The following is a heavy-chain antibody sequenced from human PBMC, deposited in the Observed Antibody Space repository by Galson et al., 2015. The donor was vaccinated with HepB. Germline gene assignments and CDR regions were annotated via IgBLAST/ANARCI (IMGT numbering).Heavy chain of an antibody. CDR1: GFTIGRYW. CDR3: ARDGGGGTPFDC. Sequence: SLRLSCAASGFTIGRYWIHWVRQVPGKGPVWISCITVDATNTEFADSVKGRFGLSRDNARNTVYLQMNSLTAEDTAVYYCARDGGGGTPFDCWGQGTLVTVSS. CDR2: ITVDATNT. D-gene: IGHD1-26*01. V-gene: IGHV3-74*03. J-gene: IGHJ4*02.